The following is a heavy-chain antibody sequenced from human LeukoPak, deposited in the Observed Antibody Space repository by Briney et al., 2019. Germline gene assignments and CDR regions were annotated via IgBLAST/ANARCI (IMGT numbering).Heavy chain of an antibody. V-gene: IGHV3-11*04. J-gene: IGHJ3*02. D-gene: IGHD3-3*01. Sequence: PGGSLRLSCVGSGFRFGDYYMSWIRQAPGKGLEWVSYISNDSVDKYYVDSVRGRFTISRDNAKKSMYLQMSGLRVEDTAVYYCARRDWVSGAVRAFDIWGQGTMVTVSS. CDR2: ISNDSVDK. CDR1: GFRFGDYY. CDR3: ARRDWVSGAVRAFDI.